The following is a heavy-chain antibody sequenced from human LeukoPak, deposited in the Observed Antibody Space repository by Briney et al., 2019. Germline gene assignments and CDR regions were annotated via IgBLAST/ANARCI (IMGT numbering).Heavy chain of an antibody. Sequence: PGRSLRLSCATSGFTFSHYGMHWVRQAPGKGLEWVAVIWSDGIEQYYGDSVKGRFTISRDNSKKTVYLQMNSLRVEDTAVYYCAKDAQRGFDFSNSLESWGQGTLVTVSS. D-gene: IGHD3/OR15-3a*01. CDR1: GFTFSHYG. J-gene: IGHJ4*02. V-gene: IGHV3-33*06. CDR3: AKDAQRGFDFSNSLES. CDR2: IWSDGIEQ.